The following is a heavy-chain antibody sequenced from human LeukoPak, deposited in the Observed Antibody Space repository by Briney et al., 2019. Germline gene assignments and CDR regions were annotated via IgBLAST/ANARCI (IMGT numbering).Heavy chain of an antibody. CDR3: ARGLYYDYVWGSYRPYYFDY. D-gene: IGHD3-16*02. CDR1: GGSFSGYY. V-gene: IGHV4-34*01. Sequence: SETLSLTCAVYGGSFSGYYRSWIRQPPGKGLEWIGEINHSGSTNYNPSLKSRVTISVDTSKNQFSLKLSSVTAADTAVYYCARGLYYDYVWGSYRPYYFDYWGQGTLVTVSS. J-gene: IGHJ4*02. CDR2: INHSGST.